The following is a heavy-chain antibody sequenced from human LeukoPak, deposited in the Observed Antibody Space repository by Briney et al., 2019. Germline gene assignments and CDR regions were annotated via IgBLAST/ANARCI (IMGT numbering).Heavy chain of an antibody. J-gene: IGHJ6*03. CDR2: IYPGDSDT. CDR1: GYSFTSYW. CDR3: ARRNSNYGRYYYYYMDV. D-gene: IGHD4-11*01. V-gene: IGHV5-51*01. Sequence: GESLKISCKGSGYSFTSYWIGWVRQMPGKGLEWMGIIYPGDSDTRYSPSFQGQVTISADKSISTAYLQWSSLKASDTAMYYCARRNSNYGRYYYYYMDVWGKGTTVTVSS.